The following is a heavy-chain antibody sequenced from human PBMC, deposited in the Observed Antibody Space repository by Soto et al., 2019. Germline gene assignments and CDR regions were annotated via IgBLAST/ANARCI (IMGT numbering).Heavy chain of an antibody. CDR1: GGSFSGYY. Sequence: KTSETLSLTCAVYGGSFSGYYWSWIRQPPGKGLEWIGEINHSGSTNYNPSLKSRVTISVDTSKNQFSLKLSSVTAADTAVYYCARGRRYCSSTSCRRGNGVDFDYWSQGTLVTAPQ. CDR2: INHSGST. CDR3: ARGRRYCSSTSCRRGNGVDFDY. V-gene: IGHV4-34*01. J-gene: IGHJ4*02. D-gene: IGHD2-2*01.